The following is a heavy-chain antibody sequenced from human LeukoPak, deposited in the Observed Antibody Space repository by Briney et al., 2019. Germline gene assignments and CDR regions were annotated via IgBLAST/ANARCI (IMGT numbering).Heavy chain of an antibody. V-gene: IGHV3-33*01. J-gene: IGHJ4*02. D-gene: IGHD6-19*01. CDR1: GFTFSSYC. CDR3: ARDHRIAVAGTFADY. Sequence: GRCLRLSCAASGFTFSSYCMDCVSQAPGKGLEWVAVIWYDGSNKYYADSVKGRFTISRDNSKNTLYLQMNSLRAEDTAVYYCARDHRIAVAGTFADYWGQGTLVTVSS. CDR2: IWYDGSNK.